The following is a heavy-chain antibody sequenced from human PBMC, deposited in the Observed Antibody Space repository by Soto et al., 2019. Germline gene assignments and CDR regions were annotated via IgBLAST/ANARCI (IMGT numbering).Heavy chain of an antibody. Sequence: EVQLVESGGGLIQPGGSLRLSCAVSGFTVSYNYMNWVRQAPGKGLEWVSVIYRGGDTFYADSVKGRFTISRDNSKNTLYVQMNSLRAEDTAVYYCARGMYGSGSYYIGDAFDMWGQGTMVTVSS. CDR3: ARGMYGSGSYYIGDAFDM. J-gene: IGHJ3*02. D-gene: IGHD3-10*01. CDR1: GFTVSYNY. CDR2: IYRGGDT. V-gene: IGHV3-53*01.